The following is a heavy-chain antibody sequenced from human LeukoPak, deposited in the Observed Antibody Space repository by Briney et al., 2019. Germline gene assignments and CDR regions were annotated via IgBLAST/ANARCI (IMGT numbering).Heavy chain of an antibody. CDR1: GFTFSSYE. Sequence: GGSLRLSCVVSGFTFSSYEMNWVRQAPGKGLEGVSYISSSGSTIYYADSVKDRFTISRDNAKNSLYLQMNSLRAEDTAVYYCARDYRDSSGYRAFDIWGQGTMVTVSS. J-gene: IGHJ3*02. D-gene: IGHD3-22*01. CDR3: ARDYRDSSGYRAFDI. V-gene: IGHV3-48*03. CDR2: ISSSGSTI.